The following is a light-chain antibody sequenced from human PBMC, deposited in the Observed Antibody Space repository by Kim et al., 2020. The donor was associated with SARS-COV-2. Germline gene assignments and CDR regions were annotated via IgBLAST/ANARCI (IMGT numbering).Light chain of an antibody. J-gene: IGLJ3*02. V-gene: IGLV6-57*04. CDR3: QSYDSSKQAWV. CDR2: EDN. CDR1: SGSIAANY. Sequence: NFMLTQPHSVSESPGKTVAISCTRSSGSIAANYVQWYQQRPGSAPTTVIYEDNQRPSGVPDRFSGSIDSSSNSASLTISGLKTEDEADYYCQSYDSSKQAWVFGAGTQLTVL.